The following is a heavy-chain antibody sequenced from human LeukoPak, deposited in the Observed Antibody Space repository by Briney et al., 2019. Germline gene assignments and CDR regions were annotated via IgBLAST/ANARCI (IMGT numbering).Heavy chain of an antibody. V-gene: IGHV4-39*01. J-gene: IGHJ3*02. CDR3: ARPANHYLHDGFDI. D-gene: IGHD2/OR15-2a*01. CDR2: IYYSGST. Sequence: KPSETLSLTCTVSGGSISSTSSYWGWIRQPPGKGLEWIATIYYSGSTYYNASLKSRITIAVDTSKSQFSLKLSSVTAADTAVYYCARPANHYLHDGFDIWGQGTVVTVSS. CDR1: GGSISSTSSY.